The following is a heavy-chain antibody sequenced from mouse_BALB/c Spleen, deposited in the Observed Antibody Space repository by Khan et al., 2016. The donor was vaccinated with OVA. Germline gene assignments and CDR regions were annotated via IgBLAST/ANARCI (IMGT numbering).Heavy chain of an antibody. CDR3: ARDGSRYNYAMDY. J-gene: IGHJ4*01. V-gene: IGHV3-2*02. CDR2: ISYSGST. Sequence: EVLLQVSGPGLVKPSQSLSLTCTVTGYSITSDYAWNWIRQFPGNKLEWMGYISYSGSTNYNPSLKSRISITRDTSKNQFFLQLNSVTTVDTAPYYCARDGSRYNYAMDYWGQGTSVTVSS. D-gene: IGHD2-3*01. CDR1: GYSITSDYA.